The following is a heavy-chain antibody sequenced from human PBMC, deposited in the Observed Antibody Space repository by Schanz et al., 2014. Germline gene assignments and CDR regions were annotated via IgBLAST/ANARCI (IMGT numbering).Heavy chain of an antibody. CDR2: ISVYHGHT. CDR3: ARETTIITGGAFDV. Sequence: QVQLVQSAPEVKKPGASVKVSCKASGYTFNNHGISWVRQAPGQGLEWMGWISVYHGHTNYAEKVHGRVTMTTDTSTSTAYMELRSLISDDTAVYYCARETTIITGGAFDVWGQGTMVTVSS. D-gene: IGHD3-9*01. V-gene: IGHV1-18*01. J-gene: IGHJ3*01. CDR1: GYTFNNHG.